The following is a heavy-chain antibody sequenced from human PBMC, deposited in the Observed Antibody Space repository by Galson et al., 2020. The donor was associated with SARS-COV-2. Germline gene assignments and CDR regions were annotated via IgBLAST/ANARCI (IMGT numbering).Heavy chain of an antibody. Sequence: ASVKVTCKASAYTFTDYYIHWVRQATGQGLEWMGWINPKSGGTNYAQKFEGRVTMTRDTSITTAYMELSRLRADDTAVYYCARLRYYDVLTGYIVDVWGQGTMVTVSS. CDR1: AYTFTDYY. J-gene: IGHJ6*02. D-gene: IGHD3-9*01. CDR2: INPKSGGT. V-gene: IGHV1-2*02. CDR3: ARLRYYDVLTGYIVDV.